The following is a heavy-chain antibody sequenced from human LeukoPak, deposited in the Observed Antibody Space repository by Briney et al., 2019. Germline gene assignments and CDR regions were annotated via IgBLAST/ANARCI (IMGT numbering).Heavy chain of an antibody. CDR1: GASISTATYS. Sequence: SETLSLTCTVSGASISTATYSWGWIRQSPGKGLEWIAKIYYSGSTSHNPSLMTRDTISIDMSKNQCPLNLSSVTAADTALYYCARVDHYYFYMDVWGKGTTVTVSS. V-gene: IGHV4-39*01. CDR2: IYYSGST. J-gene: IGHJ6*03. CDR3: ARVDHYYFYMDV.